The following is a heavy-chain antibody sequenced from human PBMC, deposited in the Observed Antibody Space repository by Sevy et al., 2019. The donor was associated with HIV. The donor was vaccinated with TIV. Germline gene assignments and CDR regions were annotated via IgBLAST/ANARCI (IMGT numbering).Heavy chain of an antibody. J-gene: IGHJ4*02. D-gene: IGHD2-15*01. CDR2: TYNTGSS. Sequence: SETLSLACTVSGASISSHYWSWIRQSPGKGLEWIADTYNTGSSNHNASLKSRVTISVDTSKNQFSLNLRAVTAADTAVYFCARGAGYSGGYAPFDSWGQGTLVTVSS. CDR1: GASISSHY. CDR3: ARGAGYSGGYAPFDS. V-gene: IGHV4-59*11.